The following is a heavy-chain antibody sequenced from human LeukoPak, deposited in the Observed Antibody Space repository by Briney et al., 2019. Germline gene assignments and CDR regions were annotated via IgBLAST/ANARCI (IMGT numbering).Heavy chain of an antibody. V-gene: IGHV1-8*03. CDR3: ARVLYVWGSRIVIPFRY. Sequence: EASVKVSCKASGYTFTSYDINWVRQATGQGLEWMGWMNPNSGNTGYAQKFQGRVTITRNTSISTAYMELSSLRSEDTAVYYCARVLYVWGSRIVIPFRYWGQGTLVTVPS. CDR1: GYTFTSYD. J-gene: IGHJ4*02. D-gene: IGHD3-16*02. CDR2: MNPNSGNT.